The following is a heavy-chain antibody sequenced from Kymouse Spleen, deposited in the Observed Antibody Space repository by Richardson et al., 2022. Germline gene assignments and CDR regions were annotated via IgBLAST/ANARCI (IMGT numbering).Heavy chain of an antibody. J-gene: IGHJ4*02. CDR2: ISYDGSNK. V-gene: IGHV3-30*18. Sequence: QVQLVESGGGVVQPGRSLRLSCAASGFTFSSYGMHWVRQAPGKGLEWVAVISYDGSNKYYADSVKGRFTISRDNSKNTLYLQMNSLRAEDTAVYYCAKEAGELDYWGQGTLVTVSS. D-gene: IGHD7-27*02. CDR1: GFTFSSYG. CDR3: AKEAGELDY.